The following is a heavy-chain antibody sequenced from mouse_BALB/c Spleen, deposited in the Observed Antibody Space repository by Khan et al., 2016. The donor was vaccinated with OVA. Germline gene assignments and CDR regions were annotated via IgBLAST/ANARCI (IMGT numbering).Heavy chain of an antibody. J-gene: IGHJ2*01. D-gene: IGHD1-1*01. CDR1: GYTFVNYW. Sequence: VQLVESGAELAKPGASVKMSCKASGYTFVNYWILWVRQRPGQGLEWIGYINPSIAYTENNQNFKDKATLTADKSSSTAYMQLNSLTSGDSAVYYCARRGLRWDFDYWGQGTTLSVSS. CDR2: INPSIAYT. CDR3: ARRGLRWDFDY. V-gene: IGHV1-7*01.